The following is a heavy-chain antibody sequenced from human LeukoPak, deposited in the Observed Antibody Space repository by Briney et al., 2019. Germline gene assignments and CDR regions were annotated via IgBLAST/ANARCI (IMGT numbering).Heavy chain of an antibody. J-gene: IGHJ5*01. CDR2: ISTSGSTI. Sequence: PGGSLRLSCAASGFTFSSYEMNWVRQAPGKGLEWVSYISTSGSTIYYADSVKGRFTISRDNAKNSLYLQMNSLRVEDTAVYYCVRASRLLDSWGQGTLVTVSS. V-gene: IGHV3-48*03. CDR1: GFTFSSYE. CDR3: VRASRLLDS.